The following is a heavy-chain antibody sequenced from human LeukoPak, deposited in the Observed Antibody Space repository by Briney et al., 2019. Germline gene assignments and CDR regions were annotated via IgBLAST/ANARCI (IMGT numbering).Heavy chain of an antibody. V-gene: IGHV3-30*01. CDR2: ISYDGSNK. CDR3: ARETWVSREWELLAN. D-gene: IGHD1-26*01. CDR1: GFTFGSYA. J-gene: IGHJ4*02. Sequence: PGGSLRLSCAASGFTFGSYAMHWVRQAPGKGLEWVAVISYDGSNKYYADSVKGRFTISRDNSKNTLYLQMNSPRAEDTAVYYCARETWVSREWELLANWGQGTLVTVSS.